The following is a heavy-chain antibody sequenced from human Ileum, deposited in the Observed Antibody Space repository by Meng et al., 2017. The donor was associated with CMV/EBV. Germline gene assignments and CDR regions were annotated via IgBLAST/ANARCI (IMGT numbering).Heavy chain of an antibody. J-gene: IGHJ4*02. CDR3: ARRSGSYDFDY. D-gene: IGHD1-26*01. CDR1: GYSFSTYW. Sequence: GESLKISCKASGYSFSTYWIAWVRQVSGKGLEWMGIIYPADSDARYSPSFQGQVTISVDKSITTAYLHWSSLEASDTAMYFCARRSGSYDFDYWGQGTLVTVSS. CDR2: IYPADSDA. V-gene: IGHV5-51*01.